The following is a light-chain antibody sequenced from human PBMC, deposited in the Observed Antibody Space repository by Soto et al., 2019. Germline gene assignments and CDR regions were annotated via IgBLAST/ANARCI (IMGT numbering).Light chain of an antibody. CDR1: QSISKY. CDR2: GAS. Sequence: DIQLTQSPASLSASVGDRVIITCRASQSISKYLTWYQHKPWQGATLLIYGASVMQSGFPARFSGSGSGTEITLTLTSLRPEDFATYSCQQSRDTTPRTFGEGTKVDIK. V-gene: IGKV1-39*01. CDR3: QQSRDTTPRT. J-gene: IGKJ1*01.